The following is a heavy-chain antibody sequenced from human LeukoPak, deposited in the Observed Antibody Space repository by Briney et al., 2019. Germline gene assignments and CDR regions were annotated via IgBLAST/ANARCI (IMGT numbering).Heavy chain of an antibody. CDR3: ARDRGYYDRSGSNAFDI. D-gene: IGHD3-22*01. V-gene: IGHV4-39*07. J-gene: IGHJ3*02. CDR2: IYYSGST. CDR1: GGSISSSSYY. Sequence: SETLSLTCTVSGGSISSSSYYWGWIRQPPGKGLEWIESIYYSGSTYYNPSLKSRVTISVDTSKNQFSLKLSSVTAADTAVYYCARDRGYYDRSGSNAFDIWGQGTMVTVSS.